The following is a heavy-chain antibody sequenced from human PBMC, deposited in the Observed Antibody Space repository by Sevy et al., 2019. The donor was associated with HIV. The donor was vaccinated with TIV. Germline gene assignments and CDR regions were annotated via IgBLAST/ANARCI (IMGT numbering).Heavy chain of an antibody. V-gene: IGHV4-4*07. Sequence: SETLSLTCTVSGGSISSYYWSWIRQPAGKGLEWIGRIYTSGSTNYNPSLQSRVTMSVDTSKNQFSLKLSSVTAADTAVYYCARADHYDFWSGYYYYYGMDVWGQGTTVTVSS. D-gene: IGHD3-3*01. CDR3: ARADHYDFWSGYYYYYGMDV. CDR2: IYTSGST. J-gene: IGHJ6*02. CDR1: GGSISSYY.